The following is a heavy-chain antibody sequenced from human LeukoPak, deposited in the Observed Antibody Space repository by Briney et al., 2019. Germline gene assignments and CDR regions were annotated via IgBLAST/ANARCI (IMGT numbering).Heavy chain of an antibody. CDR1: GFTFSSYG. V-gene: IGHV3-23*01. Sequence: GGTLRLSCAASGFTFSSYGMSWVRQAPGKGLEWVSAISGSGSSTYYADSVKGRFTISRDNSKNTLYLQMNSLRAEDTAVYYCAGHPSDDDDDYDAFHIWGQGTMVTVSS. CDR3: AGHPSDDDDDYDAFHI. D-gene: IGHD4-17*01. CDR2: ISGSGSST. J-gene: IGHJ3*02.